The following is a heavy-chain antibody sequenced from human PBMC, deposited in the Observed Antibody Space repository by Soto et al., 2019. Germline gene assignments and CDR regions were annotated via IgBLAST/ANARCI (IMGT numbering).Heavy chain of an antibody. CDR2: ISSSSSYI. CDR3: APWVHNWNPTP. J-gene: IGHJ5*02. D-gene: IGHD1-20*01. V-gene: IGHV3-21*01. CDR1: GFTFSSYS. Sequence: GGSLRLSCAASGFTFSSYSMNWVRQAPGKGLEWVSSISSSSSYIYYADSVKGRFTISRDNAKNSLYLQMNSLRAEDTAVYYCAPWVHNWNPTPWGQGTLVTVSS.